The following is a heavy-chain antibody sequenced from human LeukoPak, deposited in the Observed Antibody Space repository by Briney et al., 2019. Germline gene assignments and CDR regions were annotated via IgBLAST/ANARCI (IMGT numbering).Heavy chain of an antibody. V-gene: IGHV1-2*02. CDR3: AREGVDTAMAEFDP. J-gene: IGHJ5*02. Sequence: ASVKVSCEASGYTFTGYYMHWVRQAPGQGLEWMGWINPNSGGTNYAQKFQGRVTMTRDTSISTAYMELSRLRSDDTAVYYCAREGVDTAMAEFDPWGQGTLVTVSS. CDR1: GYTFTGYY. CDR2: INPNSGGT. D-gene: IGHD5-18*01.